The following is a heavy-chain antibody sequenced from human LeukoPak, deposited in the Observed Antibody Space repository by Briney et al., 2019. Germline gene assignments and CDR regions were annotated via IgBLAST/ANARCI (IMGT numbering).Heavy chain of an antibody. D-gene: IGHD6-19*01. CDR3: TRGPSYHSKWVGGMWFDP. CDR2: MNPKSAHT. V-gene: IGHV1-8*01. CDR1: GYTFTSYD. Sequence: ASVKVSCKASGYTFTSYDIHWVRQASGHRLEWMGWMNPKSAHTGHAQRFQGRVTMTMNTSISTAYMELSSLTSEDTAMYYCTRGPSYHSKWVGGMWFDPWGQGTLVSVSS. J-gene: IGHJ5*02.